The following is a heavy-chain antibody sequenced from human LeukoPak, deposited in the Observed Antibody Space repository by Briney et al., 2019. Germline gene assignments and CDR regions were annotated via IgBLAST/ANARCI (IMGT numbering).Heavy chain of an antibody. J-gene: IGHJ3*02. Sequence: PSETLSLTCAVYGGSFSGYYWSWIRQPPGKGLEWIGYIYYSGSTYYNPSLKSRVTISVDTSKNQFSLKLSSVTAADTAVYYCASRGSTVTMWSDAFDIWGQGTMVTVSS. D-gene: IGHD4-17*01. CDR3: ASRGSTVTMWSDAFDI. CDR1: GGSFSGYY. V-gene: IGHV4-59*12. CDR2: IYYSGST.